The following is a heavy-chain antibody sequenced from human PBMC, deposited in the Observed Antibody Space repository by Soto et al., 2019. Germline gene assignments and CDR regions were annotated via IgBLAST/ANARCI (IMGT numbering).Heavy chain of an antibody. CDR3: ARRYGGNLDY. CDR1: GGSISSYY. J-gene: IGHJ4*02. D-gene: IGHD1-26*01. V-gene: IGHV4-59*08. CDR2: IYYSGGT. Sequence: QVQLQESGPGLVKPSETLSLTCTVSGGSISSYYWSWIRQPPGKGLEWIGYIYYSGGTNYNPSLQSRVTISVDASKNHFSLKLSSVTAADTAVYYCARRYGGNLDYWGQGTLVTVSS.